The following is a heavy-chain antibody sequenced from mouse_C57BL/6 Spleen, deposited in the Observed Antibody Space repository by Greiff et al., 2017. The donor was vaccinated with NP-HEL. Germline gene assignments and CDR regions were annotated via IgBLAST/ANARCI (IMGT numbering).Heavy chain of an antibody. V-gene: IGHV1-62-2*01. J-gene: IGHJ4*01. CDR3: ASHEEGNGNHYYAMDY. Sequence: QVQLQQSGAELVKPGASVKLSCKASGYTFTEYTIHWVQQRSGQGLEWIGWFYPGSGSIKYNEKFKAKATLTADKSSSTVYMELSRMTSADSAVYFCASHEEGNGNHYYAMDYWGQGTSVTVSS. D-gene: IGHD2-1*01. CDR1: GYTFTEYT. CDR2: FYPGSGSI.